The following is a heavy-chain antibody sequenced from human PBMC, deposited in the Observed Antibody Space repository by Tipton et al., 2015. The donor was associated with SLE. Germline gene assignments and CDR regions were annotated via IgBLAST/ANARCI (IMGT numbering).Heavy chain of an antibody. CDR2: INWNGDAT. CDR1: GFTFEDYG. CDR3: AREIMGGSDAFDM. J-gene: IGHJ3*02. D-gene: IGHD3-16*01. Sequence: SLRLSCAASGFTFEDYGMNWVRQAPGKGLEWVSGINWNGDATYYADSVKGRITISRDNAKKSLFLQMNSLRVDDTAVYYCAREIMGGSDAFDMWRQGTMVTVSS. V-gene: IGHV3-20*04.